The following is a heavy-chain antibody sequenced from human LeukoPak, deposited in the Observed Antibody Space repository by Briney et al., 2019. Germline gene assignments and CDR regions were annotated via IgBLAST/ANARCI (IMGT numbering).Heavy chain of an antibody. Sequence: SETLSLTCAVSDGSVSGDIWTWIRQPPGKGLEWVGEINHSGRPNYNPSLKSRVTISVDISKNVCSLKLTSVTAVHTAVYYCVQSTDQYFYGMDVWGQGTSVTVSS. V-gene: IGHV4-34*01. CDR2: INHSGRP. D-gene: IGHD2-2*01. CDR3: VQSTDQYFYGMDV. J-gene: IGHJ6*02. CDR1: DGSVSGDI.